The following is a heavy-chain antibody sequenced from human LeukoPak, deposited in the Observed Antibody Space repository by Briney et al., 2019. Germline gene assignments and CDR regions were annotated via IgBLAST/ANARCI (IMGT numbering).Heavy chain of an antibody. CDR2: ISSSSSTI. CDR1: GFTFSSYS. D-gene: IGHD3-10*01. V-gene: IGHV3-48*01. CDR3: ASLVRGVTSAFDI. Sequence: GGSLRLSCAASGFTFSSYSMNWVRQAPGKGLEWVSYISSSSSTIYYADSVKGRFTISRDNAKNSLYLQMNSLRAEDTAVCYCASLVRGVTSAFDIWGQGTMVTVSS. J-gene: IGHJ3*02.